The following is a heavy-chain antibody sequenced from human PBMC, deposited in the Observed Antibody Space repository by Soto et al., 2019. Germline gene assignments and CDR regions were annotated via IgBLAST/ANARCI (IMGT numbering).Heavy chain of an antibody. CDR3: ARDPASYSGYDPHPIDY. Sequence: SVKVSCKASGGTFSSYTISWVRQAPGQGLEWMGRIIPILGIANYAQKFQGRVTITADKSTSTAYMELSSLRSEDTAVYYCARDPASYSGYDPHPIDYWGQGTLVTVSS. CDR2: IIPILGIA. V-gene: IGHV1-69*04. CDR1: GGTFSSYT. D-gene: IGHD5-12*01. J-gene: IGHJ4*02.